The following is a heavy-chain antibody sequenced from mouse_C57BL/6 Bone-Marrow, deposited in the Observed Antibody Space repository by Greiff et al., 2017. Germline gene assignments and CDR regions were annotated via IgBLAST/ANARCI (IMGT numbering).Heavy chain of an antibody. J-gene: IGHJ3*01. CDR1: GYTFTDYY. CDR3: ARGYYGSSPAWFAY. D-gene: IGHD1-1*01. CDR2: IFPGSGST. V-gene: IGHV1-75*01. Sequence: VKLQESGPELVKPGASVKISCKASGYTFTDYYINWVKQRPGQGLEWIGWIFPGSGSTYYNEKFKGKATLTVDKSSSTAYMLLSSLTSEDSAVYFCARGYYGSSPAWFAYWGQGTLVTVSA.